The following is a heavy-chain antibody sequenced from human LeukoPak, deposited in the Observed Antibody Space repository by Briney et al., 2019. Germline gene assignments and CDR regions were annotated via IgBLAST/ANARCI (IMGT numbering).Heavy chain of an antibody. V-gene: IGHV4-39*01. CDR2: IYYSGST. CDR1: GGSISSSSYY. J-gene: IGHJ3*02. Sequence: SETLSLTCTVSGGSISSSSYYWGWIRQPPGKGLEWIGSIYYSGSTYYNPSLKSRVTISVDTSKNRFSLKLSSVTAADTAVYYCARRRQPYAFDIWGQGTMVTVSS. CDR3: ARRRQPYAFDI.